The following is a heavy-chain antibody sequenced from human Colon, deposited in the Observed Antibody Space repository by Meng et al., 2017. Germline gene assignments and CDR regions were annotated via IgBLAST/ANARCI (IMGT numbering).Heavy chain of an antibody. CDR3: ARDNLLTSGSRFCFDY. V-gene: IGHV4-61*08. CDR1: VCSCTMTGYY. J-gene: IGHJ4*02. D-gene: IGHD6-19*01. Sequence: GPGRGSPSGTLALPCTVSVCSCTMTGYYWGWIRQSPGKGLEWIAYIYYTGTTNYNPSLKSRVTISVDTSKNQFSLKLSSVTPADTAVYFCARDNLLTSGSRFCFDYWAREPWSPSPQ. CDR2: IYYTGTT.